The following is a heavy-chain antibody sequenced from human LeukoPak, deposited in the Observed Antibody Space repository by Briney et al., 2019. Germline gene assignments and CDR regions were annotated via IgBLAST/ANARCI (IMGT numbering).Heavy chain of an antibody. J-gene: IGHJ4*02. D-gene: IGHD1-1*01. V-gene: IGHV1-46*01. CDR2: ISPSGGST. CDR1: GYTFTSNY. CDR3: ARVGFTTGFDY. Sequence: ASVKVSCKAFGYTFTSNYMHWVRQAPGQGPEWMGVISPSGGSTTYAQKFQGRVTLTRDMSTSTDYLELSSLRSEDTAVYYCARVGFTTGFDYWGQGTLVTVSS.